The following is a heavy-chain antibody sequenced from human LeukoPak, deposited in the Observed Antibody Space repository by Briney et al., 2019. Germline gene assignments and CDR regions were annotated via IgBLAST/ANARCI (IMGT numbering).Heavy chain of an antibody. CDR2: ITSSGRYI. CDR3: ARYSEVYYYVDV. D-gene: IGHD2-21*01. J-gene: IGHJ6*03. V-gene: IGHV3-21*01. CDR1: GFTFSSYS. Sequence: GGSLRLSCAASGFTFSSYSMNWVRQAPGKGLEWVSSITSSGRYIYYADSVKGRFTISRDDAERSVYLQMDNVRVEDTAVYFCARYSEVYYYVDVWGTGTTVTVSS.